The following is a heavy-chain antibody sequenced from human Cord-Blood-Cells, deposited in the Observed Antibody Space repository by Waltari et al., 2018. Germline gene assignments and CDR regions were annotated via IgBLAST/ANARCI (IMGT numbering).Heavy chain of an antibody. D-gene: IGHD6-6*01. CDR1: GDSVSSNSAA. CDR3: ARDQFSGVAARQHDAFDI. J-gene: IGHJ3*02. Sequence: QVQLQQSGPGLVKPSQTLSLTCAISGDSVSSNSAAWNWIRQSPSRGLEWLGRTYYRSKWYNDYAVSVKSRITINPDTSKKQFSLQLNSVTPEDTAVYYCARDQFSGVAARQHDAFDIWGQGTMVTVSS. CDR2: TYYRSKWYN. V-gene: IGHV6-1*01.